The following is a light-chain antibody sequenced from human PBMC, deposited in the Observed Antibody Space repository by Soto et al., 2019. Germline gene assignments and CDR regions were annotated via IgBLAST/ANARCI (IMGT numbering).Light chain of an antibody. J-gene: IGKJ1*01. V-gene: IGKV1-5*03. CDR1: QSISSW. CDR3: QQYSSYSRT. Sequence: DIQMTQSPSTLSASVGDRVTITCRASQSISSWLAWYQQKPGKAPKLLIYKASSLESGVPSRFSGSGSGTEFTLTISSLQPDDFATDYCQQYSSYSRTFGQGTKVEI. CDR2: KAS.